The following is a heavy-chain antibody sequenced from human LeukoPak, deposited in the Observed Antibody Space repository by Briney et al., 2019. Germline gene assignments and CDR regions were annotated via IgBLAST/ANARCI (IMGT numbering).Heavy chain of an antibody. J-gene: IGHJ4*02. CDR2: IIPIFGTA. CDR1: GGTFSSYA. V-gene: IGHV1-69*05. D-gene: IGHD5-12*01. CDR3: ARIAAGYSGYDGGDY. Sequence: SVKVSCKASGGTFSSYAISWVRQAPGQGLEWVGGIIPIFGTANYAQKFQGRVTITTDESTSTAYMELSSLRSEDTAVYYCARIAAGYSGYDGGDYWGQGTLVTVSS.